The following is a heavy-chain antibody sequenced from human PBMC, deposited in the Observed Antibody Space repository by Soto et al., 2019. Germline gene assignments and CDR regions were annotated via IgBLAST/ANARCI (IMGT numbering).Heavy chain of an antibody. CDR3: AREGIAAAGHYGMDV. Sequence: GRSLRLSCAASGFTFSSYSMNRVRQAPGKGLEWVSYISSSSSTIYYADSVKGRFTISRDNAKNSLYLQMNSLRAEDTAVYYCAREGIAAAGHYGMDVWGQGTTVTVSS. J-gene: IGHJ6*02. CDR1: GFTFSSYS. D-gene: IGHD6-13*01. V-gene: IGHV3-48*01. CDR2: ISSSSSTI.